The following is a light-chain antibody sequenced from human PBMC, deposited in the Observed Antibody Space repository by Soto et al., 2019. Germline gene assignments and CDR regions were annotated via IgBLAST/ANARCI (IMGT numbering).Light chain of an antibody. CDR2: RAS. CDR1: QNISTW. V-gene: IGKV1-5*03. J-gene: IGKJ1*01. CDR3: HQYNSYSRT. Sequence: DIQLNQSPSTLSASVGDRVTITCRASQNISTWLAWYQQRPGKAPKLLIYRASTLEGGVPSRFSGSGSGTEFTLTISGLQPDDFATYYCHQYNSYSRTFGQGTKVGIK.